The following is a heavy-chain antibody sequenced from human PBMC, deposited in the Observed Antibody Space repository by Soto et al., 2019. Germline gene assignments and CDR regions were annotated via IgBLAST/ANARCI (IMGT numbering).Heavy chain of an antibody. D-gene: IGHD2-21*01. CDR1: GFSLSDGGEG. CDR2: IYWNDDK. J-gene: IGHJ4*02. V-gene: IGHV2-5*01. Sequence: QITLKESGPTLVKPTQTLTLTCTFSGFSLSDGGEGVGWIRQPPGKALEWLALIYWNDDKRYNPSLKSRLTTTKDTSKNQVVLTMTNVDPVDTATYHCAHDRGCCGSRGVWGQGTLVTVSS. CDR3: AHDRGCCGSRGV.